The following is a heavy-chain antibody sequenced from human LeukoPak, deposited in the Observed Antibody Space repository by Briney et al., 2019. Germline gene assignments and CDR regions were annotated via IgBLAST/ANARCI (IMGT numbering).Heavy chain of an antibody. Sequence: GGSLRLSCAASGFTFNKYAIHWVRQAPGKGLEWVTVISYDGSYKDYPDSVKGRLTISRDNSKNTLYLQMNSLRPDDTAIYFCARQEARNYYYEGLDYWGQGNLVTVSS. CDR3: ARQEARNYYYEGLDY. D-gene: IGHD3-22*01. J-gene: IGHJ4*02. CDR1: GFTFNKYA. CDR2: ISYDGSYK. V-gene: IGHV3-30*04.